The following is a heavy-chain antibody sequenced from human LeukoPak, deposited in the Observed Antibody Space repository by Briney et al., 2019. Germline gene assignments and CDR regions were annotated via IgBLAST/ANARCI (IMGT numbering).Heavy chain of an antibody. CDR3: ARDHNEYEFFSDAYLGYFDF. D-gene: IGHD3-16*01. J-gene: IGHJ4*02. V-gene: IGHV4-4*07. CDR2: IXXXGSX. CDR1: GGSIASYY. Sequence: SETLSLTCTVSGGSIASYYWGXXXXXAXXXXXXXXXIXXXGSXTYNPSLKSRISXSVDLSANQFSLRLRSVTAADTGIYYCARDHNEYEFFSDAYLGYFDFWGQGVLVTVSS.